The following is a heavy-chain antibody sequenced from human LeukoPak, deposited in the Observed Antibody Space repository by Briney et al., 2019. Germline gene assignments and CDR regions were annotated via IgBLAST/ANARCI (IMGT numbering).Heavy chain of an antibody. CDR1: GYTFTSYY. D-gene: IGHD1-26*01. CDR2: IKPSGGST. Sequence: ASVKVSCKACGYTFTSYYMHWVRQAPGQAVEWTGIIKPSGGSTSYAQKFQGRVTMTRDTSPSTVYMDLSSLRSEDTAVYYCARGYTFDYWGQGTLVTVSS. J-gene: IGHJ4*02. V-gene: IGHV1-46*01. CDR3: ARGYTFDY.